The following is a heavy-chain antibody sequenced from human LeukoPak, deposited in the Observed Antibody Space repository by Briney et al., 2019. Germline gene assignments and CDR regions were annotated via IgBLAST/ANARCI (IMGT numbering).Heavy chain of an antibody. J-gene: IGHJ4*02. D-gene: IGHD4-17*01. V-gene: IGHV3-48*03. CDR3: ARDDIANGDLDYLDF. Sequence: GGSLRLSCAASGFTFSSYEMNWVRQAPGKGLEWVSYISFTGNTIKYADSVKGRFTISRDNAQNSLYLQMNSLRAEDTAVYYCARDDIANGDLDYLDFWGQGTLVTVSS. CDR2: ISFTGNTI. CDR1: GFTFSSYE.